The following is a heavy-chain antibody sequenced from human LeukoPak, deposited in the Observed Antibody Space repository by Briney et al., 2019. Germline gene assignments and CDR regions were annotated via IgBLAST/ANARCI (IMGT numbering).Heavy chain of an antibody. J-gene: IGHJ4*02. CDR3: ARDGGQEDFDY. V-gene: IGHV3-21*01. CDR2: ISSSSSYI. Sequence: GGSPRLSCAASGFTFSSYSMNWVRQAPGKGLEWVSSISSSSSYIYYADSVKGRFTISRDNAKNSLYLQMNSLRAEDTAVYYCARDGGQEDFDYWGQGTLVTVSS. CDR1: GFTFSSYS. D-gene: IGHD2-15*01.